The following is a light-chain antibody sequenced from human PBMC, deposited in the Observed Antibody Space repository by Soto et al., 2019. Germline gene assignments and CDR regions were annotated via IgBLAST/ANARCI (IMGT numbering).Light chain of an antibody. CDR1: SSDMGAYDY. CDR3: FSFTTTSTYV. V-gene: IGLV2-14*01. J-gene: IGLJ1*01. Sequence: ELTQSASLTESPGQSITIFCPATSSDMGAYDYVTRFQQHPSKAHNLKISEVNNRPSGVSNRFSGTKSGNTAYLTISWLQVEDEAKYFCFSFTTTSTYVFGTGTKVTVL. CDR2: EVN.